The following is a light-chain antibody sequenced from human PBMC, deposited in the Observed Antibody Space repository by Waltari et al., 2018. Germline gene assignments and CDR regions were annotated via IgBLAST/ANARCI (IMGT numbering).Light chain of an antibody. V-gene: IGLV4-69*01. Sequence: QLVLTQSPSASASLGASVKLTCTLSSGHSHNIIAWLQQQPEKGPRFLMNVKSDGSHNKGVGIPDRFSGSSSGAERYLTISSLQSEDEADYYCQTGGHGTWVFGGGTRLTVL. CDR3: QTGGHGTWV. CDR1: SGHSHNI. CDR2: VKSDGSH. J-gene: IGLJ3*02.